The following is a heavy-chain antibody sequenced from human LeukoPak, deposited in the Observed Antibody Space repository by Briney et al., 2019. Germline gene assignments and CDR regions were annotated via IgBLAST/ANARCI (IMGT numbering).Heavy chain of an antibody. CDR3: ARDNRMVRGTIDY. J-gene: IGHJ4*02. CDR1: GFTFSSYG. V-gene: IGHV3-33*01. D-gene: IGHD3-10*01. Sequence: GGALRLSCAASGFTFSSYGMHWGRQAPGKGLGWGAVIWYDGSNKYYADSVKGRFTISRDNSKNTLYLQMNSLRAEDTAVYYCARDNRMVRGTIDYWGQGTLVTVSS. CDR2: IWYDGSNK.